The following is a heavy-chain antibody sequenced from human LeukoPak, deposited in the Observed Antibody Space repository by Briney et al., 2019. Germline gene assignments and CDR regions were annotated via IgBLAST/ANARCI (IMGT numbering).Heavy chain of an antibody. CDR3: AKDSSGWRNYYYGMDV. D-gene: IGHD6-19*01. CDR2: ISGSGGST. V-gene: IGHV3-23*01. Sequence: GGSLRLSCAASGFTFSGYAMSWVRQAPGKGLEWVSAISGSGGSTYYADSVKGRFTISRDNSKNTLYLQMNSLRAEDTAVYYCAKDSSGWRNYYYGMDVWGQGTTVTVSS. J-gene: IGHJ6*02. CDR1: GFTFSGYA.